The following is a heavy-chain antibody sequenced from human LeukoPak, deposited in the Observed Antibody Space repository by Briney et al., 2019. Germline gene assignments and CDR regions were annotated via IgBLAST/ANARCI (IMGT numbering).Heavy chain of an antibody. CDR2: IKQDGSEK. J-gene: IGHJ4*02. Sequence: GGSLRLSCAASGFTFSSYAMSWVRQAPGKGLEWVANIKQDGSEKYYVDSVKGRFTISRDNAKNSLYLQMNSLRAEDTAVYYCARTVLAGTGYFDYWGQGTLVTVSS. CDR3: ARTVLAGTGYFDY. V-gene: IGHV3-7*01. CDR1: GFTFSSYA. D-gene: IGHD6-19*01.